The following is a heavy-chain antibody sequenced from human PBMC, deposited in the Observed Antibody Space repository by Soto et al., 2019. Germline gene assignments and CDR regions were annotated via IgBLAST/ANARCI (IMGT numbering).Heavy chain of an antibody. CDR2: FVPLFGTA. CDR3: ATGGYGLALDP. J-gene: IGHJ5*02. Sequence: QVQLVQSGAEVKKPGSSVKVSCKASGGTFSSFTFTWVRQAPGQGPEWMGGFVPLFGTATHAQKFQGRVTITADESTSTACMELSSLRSEDTAIYYCATGGYGLALDPWGQGTLVTVSS. CDR1: GGTFSSFT. V-gene: IGHV1-69*01. D-gene: IGHD2-15*01.